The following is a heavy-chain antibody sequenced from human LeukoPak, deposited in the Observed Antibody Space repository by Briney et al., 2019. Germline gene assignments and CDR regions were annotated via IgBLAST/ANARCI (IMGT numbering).Heavy chain of an antibody. D-gene: IGHD5-12*01. Sequence: PGGSLRLSCVASRFTFSDYWMSWVRQAPGMGLEWVANIETDGDEKNYVDSVKGRFTISRDNARNSLYLQMSSLRVEGTAVHYFARDIPSGFYTPDYWGRGTLVTVSS. J-gene: IGHJ4*02. CDR3: ARDIPSGFYTPDY. V-gene: IGHV3-7*01. CDR2: IETDGDEK. CDR1: RFTFSDYW.